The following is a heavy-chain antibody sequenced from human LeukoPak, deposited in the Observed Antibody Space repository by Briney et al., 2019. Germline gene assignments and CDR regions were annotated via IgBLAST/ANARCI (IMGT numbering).Heavy chain of an antibody. V-gene: IGHV3-20*04. J-gene: IGHJ6*03. Sequence: GGSLRLSCAASGFTFDGYGMSWVRQAPGKGLEWVFGINWNGGSTGYADSVKGRFTISRDNAKNSLYLQMNSLRAEDTALYYCAGHSSGTYYYYMDVWGKGTTVTVSS. CDR1: GFTFDGYG. CDR2: INWNGGST. CDR3: AGHSSGTYYYYMDV. D-gene: IGHD6-19*01.